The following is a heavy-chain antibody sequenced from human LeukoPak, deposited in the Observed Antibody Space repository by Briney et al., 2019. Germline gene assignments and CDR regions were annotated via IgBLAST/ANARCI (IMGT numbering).Heavy chain of an antibody. Sequence: PSETLSLTCTVSGGSISSYYWSWIRQPPGKGLEWIGYIYYSGSTNYNPSLKSRVTISVDTSKSQFSLKLSSVTAADTAVYYCARLASSGWYGYYYYGMDVWGQGTTVTVSS. CDR3: ARLASSGWYGYYYYGMDV. V-gene: IGHV4-59*01. D-gene: IGHD6-19*01. CDR1: GGSISSYY. CDR2: IYYSGST. J-gene: IGHJ6*02.